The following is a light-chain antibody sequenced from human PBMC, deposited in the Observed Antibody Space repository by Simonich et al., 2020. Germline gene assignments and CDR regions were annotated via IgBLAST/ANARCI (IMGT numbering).Light chain of an antibody. CDR2: AAS. CDR3: QQLNSYPPWT. CDR1: QGISSY. J-gene: IGKJ1*01. Sequence: DIQLTQSPSFLSASVGDRVTITCRASQGISSYLAWYQQKPGKAPKLLIYAASTLQSGFPSRFSGSGSGTEFTVTISSLQPEDFATYYCQQLNSYPPWTFGQGTKVEIK. V-gene: IGKV1-9*01.